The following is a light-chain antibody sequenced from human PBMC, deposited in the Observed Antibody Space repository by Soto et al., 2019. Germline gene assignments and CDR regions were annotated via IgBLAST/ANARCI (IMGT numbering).Light chain of an antibody. CDR1: QSISSY. J-gene: IGKJ4*01. CDR3: IQTLQTPLT. Sequence: DIQMTQSPSSLSASVGDRVPITFLASQSISSYLNWYQQKPGKAPKLLIYAASSLQSGVPSRFSGSGSGTDFTLKISRVEAEDFGVYYCIQTLQTPLTFGGGTKVDIK. V-gene: IGKV1-39*01. CDR2: AAS.